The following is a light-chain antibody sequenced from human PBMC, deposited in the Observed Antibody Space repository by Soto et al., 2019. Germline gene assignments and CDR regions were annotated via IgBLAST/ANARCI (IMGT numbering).Light chain of an antibody. Sequence: QSALTQPPSASGSPGQSVTISCTGTSRDVGGHDYVSWYQQHPGKAPKLMIYELSKRPSGVPDRFSGSKSGNTASLTVSGLHAEDEADYYCSSYATGNSLIFGGGTKLTVL. CDR2: ELS. J-gene: IGLJ2*01. V-gene: IGLV2-8*01. CDR3: SSYATGNSLI. CDR1: SRDVGGHDY.